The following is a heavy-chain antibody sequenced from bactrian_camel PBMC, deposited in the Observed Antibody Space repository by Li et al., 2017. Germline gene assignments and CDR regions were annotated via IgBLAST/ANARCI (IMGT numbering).Heavy chain of an antibody. CDR2: IDADGTT. CDR3: AASRGVASFSAMTYAY. J-gene: IGHJ4*01. V-gene: IGHV3S26*01. D-gene: IGHD1*01. Sequence: HVQLVESGGGSVQTGGSLRLSCRVSEFTSSSYCMGWFRQAPGSEREGVAAIDADGTTSYADSVKGRFAISQGNSKNSLYLRMNSLEPEDTAMYYCAASRGVASFSAMTYAYWGQGTQVTVS. CDR1: EFTSSSYC.